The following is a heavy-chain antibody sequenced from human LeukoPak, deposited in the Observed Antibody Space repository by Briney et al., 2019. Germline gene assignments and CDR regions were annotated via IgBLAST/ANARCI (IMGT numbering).Heavy chain of an antibody. CDR3: ARVLLGYSYGNDYDY. J-gene: IGHJ4*02. Sequence: GRSLRLSCAASGFTFDDYAMHWVRQAPGKGLEWVSGISWNSGSIGYADSVKGRFTISRDNAKNSLYLQMNGLRAEDTAVYYCARVLLGYSYGNDYDYWGQGTLVTVSS. D-gene: IGHD5-18*01. CDR2: ISWNSGSI. V-gene: IGHV3-9*01. CDR1: GFTFDDYA.